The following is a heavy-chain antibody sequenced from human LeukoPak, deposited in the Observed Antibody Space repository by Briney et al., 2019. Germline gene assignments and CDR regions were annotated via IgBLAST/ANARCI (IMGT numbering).Heavy chain of an antibody. Sequence: GGSLRLSCAASGFTFSSYSMNWVRQAPGKGLEWVSSISSSSSYIYYADSVKGRFTISRDNAKNSLYLQMNSLRAEDTAVYYCVRERSGYYHVFDYWGQGTLVTVSS. D-gene: IGHD3-22*01. V-gene: IGHV3-21*01. CDR2: ISSSSSYI. J-gene: IGHJ4*02. CDR1: GFTFSSYS. CDR3: VRERSGYYHVFDY.